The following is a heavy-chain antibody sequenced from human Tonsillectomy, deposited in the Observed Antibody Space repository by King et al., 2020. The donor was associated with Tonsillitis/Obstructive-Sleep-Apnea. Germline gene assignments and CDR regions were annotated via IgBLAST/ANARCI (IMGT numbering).Heavy chain of an antibody. CDR1: GFSLSTGGVG. CDR3: ARGSYDSDAFDI. Sequence: ITLKESGPTLVKPPQTLTLTRTFSGFSLSTGGVGVGWIRQPPGKALEWLALIYWDDDKRYSPSLKSRLTITKDTSKNQVVLTMTNMDPVDTAPYYCARGSYDSDAFDIWGQGTMVTVSS. V-gene: IGHV2-5*02. CDR2: IYWDDDK. J-gene: IGHJ3*02. D-gene: IGHD3-10*01.